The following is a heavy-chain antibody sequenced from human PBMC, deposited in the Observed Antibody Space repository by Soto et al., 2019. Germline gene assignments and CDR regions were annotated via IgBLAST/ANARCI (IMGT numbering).Heavy chain of an antibody. CDR2: ISNDGGKK. CDR3: ADPGSTDLDV. Sequence: LRLSCAASGFPFSSYGMHWVRQAPGKGLEWVAVISNDGGKKYYSASVKGRFTISRDNSKNMLYLQMNNLRDEDTAVYYCADPGSTDLDVWGQGTTVTVSS. CDR1: GFPFSSYG. V-gene: IGHV3-30*03. D-gene: IGHD2-21*01. J-gene: IGHJ6*02.